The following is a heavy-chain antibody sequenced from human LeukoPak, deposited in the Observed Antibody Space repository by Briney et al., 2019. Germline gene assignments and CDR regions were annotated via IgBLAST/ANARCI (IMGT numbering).Heavy chain of an antibody. Sequence: PSETLSLTCTVYGGSITGYYWSWIRQTPGRGLEWVGEIHYTGATSYNPSLKSRATISTDTSKNQFSLRLSSVTAADTAVYYCARGNILTGYCFDFWGQGALVTVSS. D-gene: IGHD3-9*01. J-gene: IGHJ4*02. CDR2: IHYTGAT. CDR3: ARGNILTGYCFDF. V-gene: IGHV4-34*01. CDR1: GGSITGYY.